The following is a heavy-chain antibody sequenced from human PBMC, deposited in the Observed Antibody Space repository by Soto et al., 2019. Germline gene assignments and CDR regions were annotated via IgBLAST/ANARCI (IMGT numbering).Heavy chain of an antibody. Sequence: EVQLVESGGGLVQPGGSLRLSCAASGFTFSSYWMSWVRQAPGKGLEWVANIKQDGSEKYYVDSVKGRFTISRDNAKNSLYLQMNSLRAEDTAVYYCARADRGYYDSSGYYFDYWGQGTLVTVSS. D-gene: IGHD3-22*01. CDR1: GFTFSSYW. J-gene: IGHJ4*02. V-gene: IGHV3-7*03. CDR2: IKQDGSEK. CDR3: ARADRGYYDSSGYYFDY.